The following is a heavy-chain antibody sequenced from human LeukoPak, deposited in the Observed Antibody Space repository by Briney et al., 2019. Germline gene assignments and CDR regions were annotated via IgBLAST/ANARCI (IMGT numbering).Heavy chain of an antibody. D-gene: IGHD6-13*01. CDR2: INPNSGGT. CDR1: GYTFTGYY. V-gene: IGHV1-2*02. Sequence: GASVKVSCKASGYTFTGYYMHWVRQAPGQGLEWMGWINPNSGGTNYAQKFQGRVTMTRDTSISTAYMELSRLRSDDTAVYYCARDRFLGSRSWSTIDYWGQGTLVTVSS. J-gene: IGHJ4*02. CDR3: ARDRFLGSRSWSTIDY.